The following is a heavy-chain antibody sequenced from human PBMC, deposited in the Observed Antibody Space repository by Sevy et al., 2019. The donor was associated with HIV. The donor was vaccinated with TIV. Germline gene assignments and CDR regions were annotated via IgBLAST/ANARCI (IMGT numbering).Heavy chain of an antibody. CDR1: GGSISSYY. J-gene: IGHJ4*02. CDR3: ARDIGYYYDSSGYYYFDY. D-gene: IGHD3-22*01. CDR2: IYTSGST. V-gene: IGHV4-4*07. Sequence: SETLSLTCTVSGGSISSYYWSWIRQPAGKGLEWIGRIYTSGSTNYNPSLKSRVTMSVDTSKNQFSLKLSSVTAADTAGYYCARDIGYYYDSSGYYYFDYWGQGTLVTVS.